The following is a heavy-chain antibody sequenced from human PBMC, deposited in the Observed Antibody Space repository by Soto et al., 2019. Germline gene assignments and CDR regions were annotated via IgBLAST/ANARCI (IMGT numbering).Heavy chain of an antibody. CDR3: AREIHLQGPNY. CDR2: MNPNSGNS. Sequence: QVQLVQSGAEVKKPGASVKVSCKACWYTFTSYDINWVRQATGQGLEWMGWMNPNSGNSGYAQQVWGRVTMTRTTSISPAYMPLSTPRSYDTAVYYCAREIHLQGPNYWRQGALVTVSS. J-gene: IGHJ4*02. V-gene: IGHV1-8*01. CDR1: WYTFTSYD.